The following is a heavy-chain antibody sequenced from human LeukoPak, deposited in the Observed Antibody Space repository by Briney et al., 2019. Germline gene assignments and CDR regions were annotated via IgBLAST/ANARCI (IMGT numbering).Heavy chain of an antibody. CDR3: ASLTYGSGNYFSDY. CDR2: INGDGSIT. J-gene: IGHJ4*02. D-gene: IGHD3-10*01. CDR1: GFTFSSYA. Sequence: PGGSLRLSCAASGFTFSSYAMSWVRQAPGKGLVWVSRINGDGSITSYADSVKGRFTISRDNAKNTLYLQMNGLRAEDTAVYYCASLTYGSGNYFSDYWGQGTLVTVSS. V-gene: IGHV3-74*01.